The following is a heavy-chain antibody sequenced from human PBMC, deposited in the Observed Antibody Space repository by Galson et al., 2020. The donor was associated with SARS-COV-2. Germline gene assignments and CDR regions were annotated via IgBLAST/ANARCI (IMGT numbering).Heavy chain of an antibody. CDR1: GFTLSDHY. V-gene: IGHV3-72*01. J-gene: IGHJ4*02. D-gene: IGHD3-9*01. CDR3: VSWSDDSADY. CDR2: SKNRRNSYTT. Sequence: TGGSLRLSCAASGFTLSDHYIDWVRQPPGKGLEWVARSKNRRNSYTTEYPASVNGIFTISRDDSKNSLYLQMNSLKTEDTAVYYCVSWSDDSADYWGQGTLVTVSS.